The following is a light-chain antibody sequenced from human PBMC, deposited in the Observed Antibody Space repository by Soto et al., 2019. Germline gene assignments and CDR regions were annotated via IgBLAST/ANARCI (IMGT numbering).Light chain of an antibody. J-gene: IGLJ3*02. V-gene: IGLV1-40*01. CDR3: QSYDSSLSASV. Sequence: QSVLTQPPSVSGAPGQRVTISCTGSSSDIGAGYDVHWYQQFPGTAPKLLIYGNSNRPSGVPDRFSGSKSGTSASLAITGLQAGDEADYYCQSYDSSLSASVFGGGTKLTVL. CDR2: GNS. CDR1: SSDIGAGYD.